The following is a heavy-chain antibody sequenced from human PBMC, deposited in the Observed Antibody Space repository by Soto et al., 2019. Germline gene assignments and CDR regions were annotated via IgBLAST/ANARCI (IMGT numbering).Heavy chain of an antibody. CDR3: ARDQGYSGYDLDQTALDY. J-gene: IGHJ4*02. V-gene: IGHV3-33*01. CDR1: GFTFSSYG. CDR2: IWYDGSNK. Sequence: GGSLRLSCAASGFTFSSYGMHWVRQAPGKGLEWVAVIWYDGSNKYYADSVKGRFTISRDNSKNTLYLQMNSLRAEDTAVYYCARDQGYSGYDLDQTALDYWGQGTLVTVSS. D-gene: IGHD5-12*01.